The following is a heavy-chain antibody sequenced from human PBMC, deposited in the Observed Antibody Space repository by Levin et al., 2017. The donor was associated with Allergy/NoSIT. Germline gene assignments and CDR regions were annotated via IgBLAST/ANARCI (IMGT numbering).Heavy chain of an antibody. CDR1: GFTFSNYD. V-gene: IGHV3-13*01. J-gene: IGHJ3*02. D-gene: IGHD3-10*01. CDR3: ARVHRGAFDI. Sequence: GESLKISCAASGFTFSNYDMHWVRQATGRGLAWVSGINTAGDTFYPDSVKGRFTISRENTKNSLYLQMSSLRAGDTAVYYCARVHRGAFDIWGQGTMVTVSS. CDR2: INTAGDT.